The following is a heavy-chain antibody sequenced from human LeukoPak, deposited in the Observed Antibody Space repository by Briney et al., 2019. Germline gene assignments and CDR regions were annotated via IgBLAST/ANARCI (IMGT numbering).Heavy chain of an antibody. CDR2: IWFDESNT. J-gene: IGHJ4*02. V-gene: IGHV3-33*01. D-gene: IGHD5-18*01. CDR3: ARGLGYSYGYGIDY. Sequence: GRSLRLSCAASGFIFSSYAMHWVRQAPGKGPEWVAIIWFDESNTYYAESVEGRFTISRDNSKNTLYLQMNSLRAEDTAVYSCARGLGYSYGYGIDYWGQGTLVIASS. CDR1: GFIFSSYA.